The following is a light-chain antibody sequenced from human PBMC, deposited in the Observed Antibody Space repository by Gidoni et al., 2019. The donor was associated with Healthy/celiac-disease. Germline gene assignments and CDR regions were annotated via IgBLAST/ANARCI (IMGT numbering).Light chain of an antibody. CDR1: SSNIGSNT. CDR3: AAWDDSLNGHVV. V-gene: IGLV1-44*01. Sequence: QSVLTQPPSASGPPGQRVTISCSGSSSNIGSNTVNWYQQLPGTAPKLLIYSNNQPPSGVPDLFSGSKSGTSASLASSGLQSEDEADYYCAAWDDSLNGHVVFGGGTKLTVL. J-gene: IGLJ2*01. CDR2: SNN.